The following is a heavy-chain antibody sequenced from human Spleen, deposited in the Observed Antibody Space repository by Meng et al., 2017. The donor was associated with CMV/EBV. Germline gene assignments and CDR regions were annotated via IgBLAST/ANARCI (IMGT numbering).Heavy chain of an antibody. Sequence: GESLKVSSAASGITFSSYGMNWVSQTTGKGLVWVSRMNRDGRNIDYADSVKGRLTISRDNAKNSPYLQMNSLRAEDTAVYCCGRDQWGPANWGQGTLVTVSS. CDR3: GRDQWGPAN. D-gene: IGHD2-2*01. CDR1: GITFSSYG. J-gene: IGHJ4*02. CDR2: MNRDGRNI. V-gene: IGHV3-74*01.